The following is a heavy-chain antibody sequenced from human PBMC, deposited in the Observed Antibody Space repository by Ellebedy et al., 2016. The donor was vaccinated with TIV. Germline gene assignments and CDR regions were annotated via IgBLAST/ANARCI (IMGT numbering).Heavy chain of an antibody. CDR2: ISYSMYYSGRT. J-gene: IGHJ6*03. V-gene: IGHV4-59*08. Sequence: SETLSLTCTVSGGSMTSYYWSWIRQPTVKGLEWIGYISYSMYYSGRTNYNPSLTSRVTISVDTSKNQFSVKVSSLTAADTAVYYCARHAATVGAPNMDVWGRGTTVTVSS. D-gene: IGHD1-26*01. CDR1: GGSMTSYY. CDR3: ARHAATVGAPNMDV.